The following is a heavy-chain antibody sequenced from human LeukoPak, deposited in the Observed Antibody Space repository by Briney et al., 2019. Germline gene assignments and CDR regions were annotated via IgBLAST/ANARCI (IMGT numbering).Heavy chain of an antibody. CDR3: AREGYYEAFDI. CDR2: IYTSGST. CDR1: GGSISSGSYY. J-gene: IGHJ3*02. V-gene: IGHV4-61*02. D-gene: IGHD3-10*01. Sequence: SETLSLTCTGSGGSISSGSYYWSWIRQPAGKGLEWIGRIYTSGSTNYNPSLKSRVTISVDTSKNQFSLKLSSVTAADTAVYYCAREGYYEAFDIWGQGTMVTVSS.